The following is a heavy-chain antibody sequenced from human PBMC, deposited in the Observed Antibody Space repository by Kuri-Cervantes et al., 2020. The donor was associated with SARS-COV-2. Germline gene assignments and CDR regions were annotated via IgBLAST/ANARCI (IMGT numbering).Heavy chain of an antibody. Sequence: ESLKISCTVSGGPITSDHYFWGWIRQSPGKGLEWLGTIVYNGRTYNNPSFQSRVTLSVDTSGNLFSLQLRSVTAADTAIYYCARHWGYDFWSSDDGWRATPLYFDVWGQGSLVTVSS. J-gene: IGHJ4*02. V-gene: IGHV4-39*01. CDR2: IVYNGRT. CDR3: ARHWGYDFWSSDDGWRATPLYFDV. D-gene: IGHD3-3*01. CDR1: GGPITSDHYF.